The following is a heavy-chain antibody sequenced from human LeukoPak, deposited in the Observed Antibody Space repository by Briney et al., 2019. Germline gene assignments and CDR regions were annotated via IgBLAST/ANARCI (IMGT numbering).Heavy chain of an antibody. J-gene: IGHJ5*02. V-gene: IGHV4-59*01. CDR3: ARGPSGGVDNWFDP. D-gene: IGHD3-16*01. CDR2: IYYSGST. CDR1: GGSISSYY. Sequence: PSETLSLTCTVSGGSISSYYWSWIRQPPGKGLEGIGYIYYSGSTNYNPSLKSRVTISVDTSKNQFSLKLSSVTAADTAVYYCARGPSGGVDNWFDPWGQGTLVTVSS.